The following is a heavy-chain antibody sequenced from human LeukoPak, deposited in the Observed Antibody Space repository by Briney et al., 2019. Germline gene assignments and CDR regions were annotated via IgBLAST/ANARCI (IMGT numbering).Heavy chain of an antibody. CDR2: ISSSGSTI. CDR1: GFTFSSYS. V-gene: IGHV3-48*04. Sequence: GGSLRLSCAASGFTFSSYSMNWVRQAPGKGLEWVSYISSSGSTIYYADSVKGRFTISRDNAKNSLYLQMNSLRAEDTAVYYCARVQWLVPHFDYWGQGTLVTVSS. CDR3: ARVQWLVPHFDY. J-gene: IGHJ4*02. D-gene: IGHD6-19*01.